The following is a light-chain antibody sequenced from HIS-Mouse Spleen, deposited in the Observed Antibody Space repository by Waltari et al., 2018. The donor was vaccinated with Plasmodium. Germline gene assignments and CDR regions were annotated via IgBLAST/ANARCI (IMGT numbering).Light chain of an antibody. CDR3: QQYNNWSFT. Sequence: EIVMTQSPATLSVSPGERATLSCRASQSVSSNLAWYQQKPGQAPRLLIYGASTRATGIPARVSGSWSGTEFTLTNSSLQSEDFAVYYCQQYNNWSFTFGPGTRVDIK. CDR1: QSVSSN. V-gene: IGKV3-15*01. J-gene: IGKJ3*01. CDR2: GAS.